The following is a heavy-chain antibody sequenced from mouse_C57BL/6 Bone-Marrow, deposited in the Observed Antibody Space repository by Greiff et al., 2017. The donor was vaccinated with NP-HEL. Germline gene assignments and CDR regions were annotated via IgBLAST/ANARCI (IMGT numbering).Heavy chain of an antibody. D-gene: IGHD2-4*01. Sequence: QVQLQQSGAELVKPGASVKMSCKASGYTFTSYWITWVKQRPGQGLEWIGDIYPGSGSTNYNEKFKSKATLTVDTSSSTAYMQLSSLTSEDSAVYYCARGYDYDEDYFDYWGQGTTLTVSS. CDR1: GYTFTSYW. V-gene: IGHV1-55*01. CDR3: ARGYDYDEDYFDY. J-gene: IGHJ2*01. CDR2: IYPGSGST.